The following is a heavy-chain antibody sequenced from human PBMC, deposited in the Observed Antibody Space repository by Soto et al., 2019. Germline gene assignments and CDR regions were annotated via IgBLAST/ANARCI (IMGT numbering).Heavy chain of an antibody. D-gene: IGHD2-2*01. CDR2: ISGSGGST. Sequence: GGSLTLSCAASSFIFSSYAMSWVRQAPGKGLEWVSAISGSGGSTYYADSVKGRFTISRDNSKNTLYLQMNSLRAEDTAVYYCAKEIIRTCCCNRFVPWGHGRLVTVPS. CDR3: AKEIIRTCCCNRFVP. CDR1: SFIFSSYA. V-gene: IGHV3-23*01. J-gene: IGHJ5*02.